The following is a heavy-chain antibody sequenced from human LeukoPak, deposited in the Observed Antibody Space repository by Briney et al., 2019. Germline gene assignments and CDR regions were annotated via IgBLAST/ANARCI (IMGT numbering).Heavy chain of an antibody. D-gene: IGHD6-6*01. CDR2: IYYSGST. CDR1: GGSISSSSYY. V-gene: IGHV4-39*01. CDR3: ARAWDSSSHYPYYYYYYYMDV. J-gene: IGHJ6*03. Sequence: SETLSLTCTVSGGSISSSSYYWGWIRQPPGKGLEWIGSIYYSGSTYYNPSLKSRVTISVDTPKNQFSLKLSSLTAADTAVYYCARAWDSSSHYPYYYYYYYMDVWGKGTTVTVSS.